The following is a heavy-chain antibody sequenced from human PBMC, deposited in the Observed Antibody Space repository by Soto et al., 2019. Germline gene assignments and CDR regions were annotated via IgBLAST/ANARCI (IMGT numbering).Heavy chain of an antibody. J-gene: IGHJ4*02. CDR1: GGSISSSSYY. Sequence: QLQLQESGPGLVKPSETLSLTCTVSGGSISSSSYYWGWIRQPPGKGLEWIGSIYYSGSTYYNPSLKSRVTISVDTSKNQFSLKLRSVTAAETAVYYCASTHYGDYYFDYWGQGTLVTVSS. V-gene: IGHV4-39*01. CDR3: ASTHYGDYYFDY. D-gene: IGHD4-17*01. CDR2: IYYSGST.